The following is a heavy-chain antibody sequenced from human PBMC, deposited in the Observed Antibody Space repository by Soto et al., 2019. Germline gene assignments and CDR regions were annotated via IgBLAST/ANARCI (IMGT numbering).Heavy chain of an antibody. CDR3: AREGPRPYYYYGMDV. J-gene: IGHJ6*02. CDR2: IRGYNGNT. CDR1: GYPFTRYG. V-gene: IGHV1-18*01. Sequence: ASVKVSCKASGYPFTRYGITWVRKAPGQSLERMGWIRGYNGNTNYEQKFQDRVTMTTDTTTNTAYMELRSLRSDDTAVYYCAREGPRPYYYYGMDVWGQGTTVTVSS.